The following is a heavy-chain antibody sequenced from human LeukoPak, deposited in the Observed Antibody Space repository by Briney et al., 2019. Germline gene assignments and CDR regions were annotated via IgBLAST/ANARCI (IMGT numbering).Heavy chain of an antibody. Sequence: PGGSLRLSCAASGFTFSSYSMNWVRQAPGKGLEWVSSISSSSSYIYYADSVKGRFTISRDNAKNSLYLQMNSLRTEDTAVYYCASHPGDYWFGYAQLWGQGTLVTVSS. CDR3: ASHPGDYWFGYAQL. D-gene: IGHD3-10*01. V-gene: IGHV3-21*01. CDR1: GFTFSSYS. J-gene: IGHJ4*02. CDR2: ISSSSSYI.